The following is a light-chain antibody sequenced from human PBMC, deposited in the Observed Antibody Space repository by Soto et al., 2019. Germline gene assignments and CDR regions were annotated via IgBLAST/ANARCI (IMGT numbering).Light chain of an antibody. V-gene: IGKV1-33*01. CDR3: QQYDNLPIT. Sequence: DIQITQSPSSLSASVGDRVTITCQASQDISNYLNWYQQKPGKAPKILIYDASNTETGVPSRFSGGGSGTDFTFTISSLQAEDIATYYCQQYDNLPITFGQGTRLEIK. CDR2: DAS. CDR1: QDISNY. J-gene: IGKJ5*01.